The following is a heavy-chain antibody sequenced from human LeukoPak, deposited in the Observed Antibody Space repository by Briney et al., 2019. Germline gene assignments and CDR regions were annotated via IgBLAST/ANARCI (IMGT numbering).Heavy chain of an antibody. D-gene: IGHD1-1*01. CDR3: ARPVTGTYAPLEY. J-gene: IGHJ4*02. Sequence: GGSLRLSCAATGFTFSSYSMHWVRQAPGKGLEWLAVILYDGSMQYYAESMKGRLTISRDNFRNTVYMQMSSLRADDTAVYYCARPVTGTYAPLEYWGQGTLVTVSS. V-gene: IGHV3-30*03. CDR2: ILYDGSMQ. CDR1: GFTFSSYS.